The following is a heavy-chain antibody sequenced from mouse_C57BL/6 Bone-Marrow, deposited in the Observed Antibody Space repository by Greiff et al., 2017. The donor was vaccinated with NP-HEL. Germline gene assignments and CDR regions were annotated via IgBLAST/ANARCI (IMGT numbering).Heavy chain of an antibody. D-gene: IGHD2-5*01. J-gene: IGHJ3*01. Sequence: VQLVESGPGLVAPSQSLSITCTVSGFSLTSYGVDWVRQSPGKGLEWLGVIWGVGSTNYNSALKSRLSISKDNSKSQVFLKMNSLQTDDTATYYCASGTIYSRFAYWGQGTLVTVSA. CDR2: IWGVGST. CDR1: GFSLTSYG. CDR3: ASGTIYSRFAY. V-gene: IGHV2-6*01.